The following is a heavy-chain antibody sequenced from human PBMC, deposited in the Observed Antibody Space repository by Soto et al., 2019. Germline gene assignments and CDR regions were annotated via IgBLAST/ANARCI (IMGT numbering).Heavy chain of an antibody. CDR1: GFSFSSYA. V-gene: IGHV3-23*01. Sequence: EVQLLESGGGLVQPGGSLRLSCAASGFSFSSYAMSWVRQAPGKGLEWVSSVSGSGTSTYYADSVKGRFTISRDNSKNTMYLQMSSLRAEDKALYFCAKENTPDYCDYVDWWGQGTLVTVSS. CDR3: AKENTPDYCDYVDW. J-gene: IGHJ4*02. CDR2: VSGSGTST. D-gene: IGHD4-17*01.